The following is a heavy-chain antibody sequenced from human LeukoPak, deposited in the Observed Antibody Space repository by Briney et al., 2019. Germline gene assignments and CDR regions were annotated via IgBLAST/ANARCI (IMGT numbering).Heavy chain of an antibody. CDR2: FDPEDGET. V-gene: IGHV1-24*01. J-gene: IGHJ3*02. CDR3: ATVRPPVMVRGPSDAFDI. D-gene: IGHD3-10*01. Sequence: ASVKVSCKVSGYTLTELSMHWVRQAPGKGLEWMGGFDPEDGETIYAQKFQGRVTMTEDTSTDTAYMELSSLRSEDTAVYYCATVRPPVMVRGPSDAFDIWDQGTMVTVSS. CDR1: GYTLTELS.